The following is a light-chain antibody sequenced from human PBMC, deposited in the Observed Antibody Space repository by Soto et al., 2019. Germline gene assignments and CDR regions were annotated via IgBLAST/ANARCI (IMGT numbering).Light chain of an antibody. CDR3: QQYYRAPWP. J-gene: IGKJ1*01. V-gene: IGKV4-1*01. CDR1: QSVLYSSNNKNY. Sequence: DIVMTQSPDSLAVSLGERATINCKSSQSVLYSSNNKNYLAWYQQKPGQPPRLLIYWASTRETGVPDRFSGSGSATPFTLTINHLQAEDGAVYHCQQYYRAPWPFGPGTKV. CDR2: WAS.